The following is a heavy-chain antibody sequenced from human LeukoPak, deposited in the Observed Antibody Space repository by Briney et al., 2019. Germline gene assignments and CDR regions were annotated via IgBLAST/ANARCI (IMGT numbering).Heavy chain of an antibody. V-gene: IGHV1-46*03. CDR2: INPSGGTT. D-gene: IGHD5-12*01. CDR1: GYTFTSYY. Sequence: ASVKVSCKASGYTFTSYYMHWVRQAPGQGLEWMGIINPSGGTTTYAQKFQGRVTVTRDTSTSTVYMELSNLTSEDTAVYYCGNSGYGGLDYWGQGTLVTVSS. J-gene: IGHJ4*02. CDR3: GNSGYGGLDY.